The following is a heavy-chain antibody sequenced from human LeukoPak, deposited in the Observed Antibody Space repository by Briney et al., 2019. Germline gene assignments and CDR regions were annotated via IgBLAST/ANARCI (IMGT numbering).Heavy chain of an antibody. J-gene: IGHJ4*02. Sequence: SETLSLTCAVYGGSFSGYYWGWIRQPPGKGLEWIGEINHSGSTNYNPSLKSRVTISVDTSKNQFSLKLSSVTAADTAVYYCARFYYDSSGYVSFDYWGQGTLVTVSS. D-gene: IGHD3-22*01. CDR3: ARFYYDSSGYVSFDY. CDR1: GGSFSGYY. V-gene: IGHV4-34*01. CDR2: INHSGST.